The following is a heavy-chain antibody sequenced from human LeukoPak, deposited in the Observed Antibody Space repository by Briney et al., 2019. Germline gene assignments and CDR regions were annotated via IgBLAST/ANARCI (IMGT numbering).Heavy chain of an antibody. CDR2: IYNSGST. V-gene: IGHV4-59*01. D-gene: IGHD3-10*01. CDR1: GGSISSYY. CDR3: ARPAHYGSGSYPYYSDY. Sequence: PSETLSLTYTVSGGSISSYYWSWIRQPQGKGLEWIGYIYNSGSTNYNPSLKSRVTISVDTSKNQFSLKLSSVTAADTAVYYCARPAHYGSGSYPYYSDYWGQGTLVTVSS. J-gene: IGHJ4*02.